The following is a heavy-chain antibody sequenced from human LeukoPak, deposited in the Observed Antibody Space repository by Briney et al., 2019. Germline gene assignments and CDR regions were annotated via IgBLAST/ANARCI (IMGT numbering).Heavy chain of an antibody. D-gene: IGHD3-10*01. CDR2: IYTRGST. Sequence: PSETLSLTCTVSGGSINNYYWSWIRQPAGKGLEWIGRIYTRGSTNYNPSLKSRVTMSVDTSKNQFSLKLSSVTAADTAVYYCARDGSGSYYPEYYFDYWGQGTLVTVSS. CDR1: GGSINNYY. J-gene: IGHJ4*02. CDR3: ARDGSGSYYPEYYFDY. V-gene: IGHV4-4*07.